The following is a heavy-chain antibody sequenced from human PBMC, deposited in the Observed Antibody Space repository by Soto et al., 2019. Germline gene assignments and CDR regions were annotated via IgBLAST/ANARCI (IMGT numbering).Heavy chain of an antibody. V-gene: IGHV1-24*01. Sequence: GASVKVSCKVSGYTLTELSMHWVRQAPGKGLEWMGGFDPEDGETIYAQKFQGRVTMTEDTSTDTAYMELSSLRSEDTAVYYCATGVVSPHYYGMDVWGQGTTVTVSS. CDR1: GYTLTELS. CDR3: ATGVVSPHYYGMDV. J-gene: IGHJ6*02. CDR2: FDPEDGET. D-gene: IGHD3-22*01.